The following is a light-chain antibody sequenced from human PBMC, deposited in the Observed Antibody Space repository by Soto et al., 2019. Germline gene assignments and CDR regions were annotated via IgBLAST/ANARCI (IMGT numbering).Light chain of an antibody. Sequence: DIVMTQSPLSLPVTPGEPAPISCRSSQSLLHSNGYNYLDWYLQKPGQSPQLLIYLGSNRASGVPDRFSGSGSGTDFTLKISRVEAEDDGLYYCMQALQSPLTFGGGTKVEIK. CDR1: QSLLHSNGYNY. CDR2: LGS. J-gene: IGKJ4*01. CDR3: MQALQSPLT. V-gene: IGKV2-28*01.